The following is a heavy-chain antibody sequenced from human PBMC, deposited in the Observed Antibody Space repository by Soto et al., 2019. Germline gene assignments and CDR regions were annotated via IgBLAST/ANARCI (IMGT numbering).Heavy chain of an antibody. J-gene: IGHJ4*02. V-gene: IGHV1-69*05. CDR2: IIPIFGTA. CDR3: ARGSDYYDSSGYIDY. CDR1: GGTFSSYA. Sequence: GSSVKVSCKASGGTFSSYAISWVRQAPGQGLEWMGGIIPIFGTASYAQKFQGRVNMTRDTSTSTVYMELSSLRSEDTAVYYCARGSDYYDSSGYIDYWGQGNLVTVSS. D-gene: IGHD3-22*01.